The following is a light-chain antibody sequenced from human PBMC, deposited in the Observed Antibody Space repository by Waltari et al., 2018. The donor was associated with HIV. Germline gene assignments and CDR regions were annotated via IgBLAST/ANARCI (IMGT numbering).Light chain of an antibody. Sequence: NFMLTQPHSVSGSPGKTVIISCTRRSGSIDSNYVQWYQQRPGSAPIILIYEDSERPSGVSERFSASIDSSSNSASLTISGLKTEDEADYYCQSSDSIIAVFGGGTKLTVL. CDR2: EDS. CDR1: SGSIDSNY. CDR3: QSSDSIIAV. V-gene: IGLV6-57*03. J-gene: IGLJ3*02.